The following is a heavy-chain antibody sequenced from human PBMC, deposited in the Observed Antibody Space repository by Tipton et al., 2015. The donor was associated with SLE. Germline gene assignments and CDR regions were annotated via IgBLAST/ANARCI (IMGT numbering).Heavy chain of an antibody. CDR3: ARVGGGYIDY. CDR2: ISSSGRTI. CDR1: GFTFSSYE. V-gene: IGHV3-48*03. Sequence: GSLRLSCAASGFTFSSYEMNWVRQAPGKGLEWVSYISSSGRTIYYADSVKGRFTISRDSAKNSLYLQMNSLRAEDTAVYYCARVGGGYIDYWGQGTLVTVSS. J-gene: IGHJ4*02. D-gene: IGHD3-10*01.